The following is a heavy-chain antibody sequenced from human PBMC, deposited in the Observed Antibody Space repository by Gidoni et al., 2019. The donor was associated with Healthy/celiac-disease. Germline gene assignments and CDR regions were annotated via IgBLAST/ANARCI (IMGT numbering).Heavy chain of an antibody. J-gene: IGHJ4*02. CDR2: IYHSGST. V-gene: IGHV4-38-2*01. CDR3: ARMAGPGAWLAPDY. Sequence: QVQLQESGPGLVKPSETLSLTCAVSGYSISSGYYRGWIRQPPGKGLEWIGSIYHSGSTYYNPSLKSRVTISVDTSKNQFSLKLSSVTAADTAVYYCARMAGPGAWLAPDYWGQGTLVTVSS. D-gene: IGHD6-19*01. CDR1: GYSISSGYY.